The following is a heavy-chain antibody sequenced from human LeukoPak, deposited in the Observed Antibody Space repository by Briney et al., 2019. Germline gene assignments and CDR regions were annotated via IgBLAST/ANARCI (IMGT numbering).Heavy chain of an antibody. D-gene: IGHD4-17*01. CDR1: GFTFSSYS. J-gene: IGHJ4*02. CDR2: ISSSSSTI. V-gene: IGHV3-48*01. Sequence: GGSLRLSCAASGFTFSSYSMNWVRQAPGKGLEWVSYISSSSSTIYYADSVKGRFTISRDNAKNSLYLQMNSLRAEDTAVYYCARDGGATVTPFFDYWGQGTLVTVSS. CDR3: ARDGGATVTPFFDY.